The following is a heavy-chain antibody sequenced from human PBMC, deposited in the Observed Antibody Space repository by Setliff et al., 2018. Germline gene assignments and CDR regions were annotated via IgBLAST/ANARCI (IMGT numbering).Heavy chain of an antibody. V-gene: IGHV3-7*01. Sequence: PGGSLRLSCAASGFTFINYWMSWVRQAPGTGLEWLANIKQDGSEKFYADSVKGRFTISRDNAKNSLYLQMNNLRAEDTALYYCVRAFWTYSDHASLACFDYWGQGALVTVSS. J-gene: IGHJ4*02. D-gene: IGHD5-12*01. CDR2: IKQDGSEK. CDR1: GFTFINYW. CDR3: VRAFWTYSDHASLACFDY.